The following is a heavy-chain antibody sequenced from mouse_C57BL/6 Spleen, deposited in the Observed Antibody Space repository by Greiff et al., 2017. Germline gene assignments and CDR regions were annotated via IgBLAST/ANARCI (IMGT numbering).Heavy chain of an antibody. V-gene: IGHV1-55*01. CDR2: IYPGSGST. J-gene: IGHJ1*03. D-gene: IGHD2-1*01. Sequence: QVQLQQPGAELVKPGASVKMSCKASGYTFTSYWITWVKQRPGQGLEWIGDIYPGSGSTNYNEKFKSKATLTVDTSSSTAYMQLSSLTSEDSAVYYGARSGNYGNYVDWYFDVWGTGTTVTVSS. CDR3: ARSGNYGNYVDWYFDV. CDR1: GYTFTSYW.